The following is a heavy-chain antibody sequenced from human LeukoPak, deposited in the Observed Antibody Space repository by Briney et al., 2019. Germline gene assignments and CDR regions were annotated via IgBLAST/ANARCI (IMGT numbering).Heavy chain of an antibody. CDR3: ARSWIQLWFRPYYYGMDV. D-gene: IGHD5-18*01. Sequence: ASVKVSCKASGYTFTSYDINWVRQATGQGLEWMGWMNPNSGNTGYAQKFQGRVTMTRNTSISTAYMELSSLRSEDTAVYYCARSWIQLWFRPYYYGMDVWGQGTTVTVSS. V-gene: IGHV1-8*01. CDR2: MNPNSGNT. J-gene: IGHJ6*02. CDR1: GYTFTSYD.